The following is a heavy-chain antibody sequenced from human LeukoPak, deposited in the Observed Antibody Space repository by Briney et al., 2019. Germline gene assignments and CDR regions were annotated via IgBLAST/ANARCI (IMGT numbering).Heavy chain of an antibody. CDR1: GYTLTELS. V-gene: IGHV1-24*01. D-gene: IGHD3-10*01. CDR3: ATDSGDITMVRGVMVY. CDR2: FDPEDGET. Sequence: ASVKVSCKVSGYTLTELSMHWVRQAPGKGLEWMGGFDPEDGETIYAQKFQGRVTMTEDTSTDTAYMELSSLRSEDTAVYYCATDSGDITMVRGVMVYWGQGTLVTVSS. J-gene: IGHJ4*02.